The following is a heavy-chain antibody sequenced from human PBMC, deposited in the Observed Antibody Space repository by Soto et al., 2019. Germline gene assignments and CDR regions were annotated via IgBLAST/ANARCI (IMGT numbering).Heavy chain of an antibody. CDR3: ARVGALGSSSCFDY. CDR2: INHSGST. J-gene: IGHJ4*02. V-gene: IGHV4-34*01. CDR1: GGSFSGYY. Sequence: QVQLQQWGAGLLKPSETLSLTCAVYGGSFSGYYWSWIRQPPGKGLEWIGEINHSGSTNYNPSLKSRVTLSVDTSKNQLSLKLSSVTAADTAVYYCARVGALGSSSCFDYWGQGTLVTVSS. D-gene: IGHD6-13*01.